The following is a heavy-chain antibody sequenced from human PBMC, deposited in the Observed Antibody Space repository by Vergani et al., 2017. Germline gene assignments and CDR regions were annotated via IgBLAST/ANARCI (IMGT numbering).Heavy chain of an antibody. CDR3: ARVALDPPGDSSGWWSARHYYFDY. J-gene: IGHJ4*02. Sequence: QVQLQQWGAGLLKPSETLSLTCAVYGGSFSGYYWSWIRQPPGKGLEWIGQINHSGSTNYNPSLKSRVTISVDTSKNQFSLKLSSVTAADTAVYYCARVALDPPGDSSGWWSARHYYFDYWGQGTLVTVSS. CDR2: INHSGST. CDR1: GGSFSGYY. V-gene: IGHV4-34*01. D-gene: IGHD6-19*01.